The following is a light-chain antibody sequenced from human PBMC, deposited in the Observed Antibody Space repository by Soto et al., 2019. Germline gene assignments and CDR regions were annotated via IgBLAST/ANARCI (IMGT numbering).Light chain of an antibody. V-gene: IGLV2-14*03. CDR2: DVS. CDR3: SSYTSSSTWV. CDR1: RSDVGGYNY. Sequence: QSALPPPASVSGSPGQSIAISCTGTRSDVGGYNYVSWYHHHPGKTPNLMIYDVSNRPSGVSNRFSGSKSGNTASLTISGLQAEDEADYYCSSYTSSSTWVFGGGTKLTVL. J-gene: IGLJ3*02.